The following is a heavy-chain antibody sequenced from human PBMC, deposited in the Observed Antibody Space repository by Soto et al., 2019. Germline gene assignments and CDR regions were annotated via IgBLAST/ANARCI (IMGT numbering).Heavy chain of an antibody. Sequence: PGGSLRLSCAASGLTFSSYGMHWVRQAPGKGLEWVAVIWYDGSNKYYADSVKGRFTISRDNSKNTLYLQMNSLRAEDTAVYYCARDGGYSYGYADYWGQGTLVTVSS. J-gene: IGHJ4*02. D-gene: IGHD5-18*01. CDR1: GLTFSSYG. V-gene: IGHV3-33*01. CDR3: ARDGGYSYGYADY. CDR2: IWYDGSNK.